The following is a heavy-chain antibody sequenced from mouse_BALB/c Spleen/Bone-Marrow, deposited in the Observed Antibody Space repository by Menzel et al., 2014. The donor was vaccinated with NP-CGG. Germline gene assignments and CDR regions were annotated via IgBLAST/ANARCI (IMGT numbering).Heavy chain of an antibody. CDR3: ARVYYYGRFAY. V-gene: IGHV4-1*02. J-gene: IGHJ3*01. CDR2: INPDSSTI. Sequence: EVKLEESGGGLVQPGGSLKLSCAASGFDFSRYWMSWVRQAPGKGLEWIGEINPDSSTINYTPSLKDKFIISRDNAKNTLYLQMSKVRSEDTALYFCARVYYYGRFAYWGQGTLVTVSA. D-gene: IGHD1-1*01. CDR1: GFDFSRYW.